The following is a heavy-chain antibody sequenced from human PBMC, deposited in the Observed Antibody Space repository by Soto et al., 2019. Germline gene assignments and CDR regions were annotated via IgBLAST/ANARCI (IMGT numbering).Heavy chain of an antibody. D-gene: IGHD5-18*01. J-gene: IGHJ6*02. V-gene: IGHV3-33*01. CDR1: GFTFSSYG. CDR2: IWYDGSNK. CDR3: AREWLYSLSGKDYGMDV. Sequence: GGSLRLSCAASGFTFSSYGMHWVRQAPGKGLEWVAVIWYDGSNKYYADSVKGRFTISRDNSKNTLYLQMNSLRAEDTAVYYCAREWLYSLSGKDYGMDVWGQGTTVTVSS.